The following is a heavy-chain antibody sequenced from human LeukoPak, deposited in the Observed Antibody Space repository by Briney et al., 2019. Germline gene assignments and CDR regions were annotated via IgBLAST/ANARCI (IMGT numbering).Heavy chain of an antibody. CDR2: MNPNSGDT. J-gene: IGHJ4*02. D-gene: IGHD3-22*01. CDR3: ARGYFDSSGFYDLAY. Sequence: ASVKVSCKASGYTFTRYDINWVRQATGQGLEWMGWMNPNSGDTGYAQNFQGRVTMTRNTSIYAAYLELSSLRSEDTAMYYCARGYFDSSGFYDLAYWGQGTLVTVSS. V-gene: IGHV1-8*01. CDR1: GYTFTRYD.